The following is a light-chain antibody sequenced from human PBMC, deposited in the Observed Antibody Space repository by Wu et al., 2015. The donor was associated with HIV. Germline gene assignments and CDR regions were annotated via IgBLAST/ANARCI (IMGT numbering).Light chain of an antibody. CDR3: QQYDSA. V-gene: IGKV3-20*01. J-gene: IGKJ5*01. CDR2: GAS. Sequence: IVLTQSPGTLSLSPGERATLSCRASQSISSNLLAWYQQKPGQGPRLLIFGASNRATGIPDRFSGSGSGTDFTLTISRLEPEDFAVYYCQQYDSAFGQGHDWTLN. CDR1: QSISSNL.